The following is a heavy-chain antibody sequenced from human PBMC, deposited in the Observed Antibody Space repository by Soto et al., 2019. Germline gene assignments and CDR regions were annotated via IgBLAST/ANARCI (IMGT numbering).Heavy chain of an antibody. D-gene: IGHD6-19*01. J-gene: IGHJ6*02. V-gene: IGHV1-69*01. Sequence: QVQLVQSGAEVKKPGSSVKVSCKASGGTFSSYAISWVRQAPGQGLEWMGGIIPIFGTANYAQKFQGRVTITADESTSTAYMELSSLRSEDTAVYYCARGPSVARLGLYYYGMDVWGQGTTVTVSS. CDR1: GGTFSSYA. CDR3: ARGPSVARLGLYYYGMDV. CDR2: IIPIFGTA.